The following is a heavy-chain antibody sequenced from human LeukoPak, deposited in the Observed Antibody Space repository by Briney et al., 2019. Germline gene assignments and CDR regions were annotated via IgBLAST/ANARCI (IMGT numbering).Heavy chain of an antibody. CDR3: AKAHPYYYDSSGYYRSPGAFDI. D-gene: IGHD3-22*01. J-gene: IGHJ3*02. V-gene: IGHV3-9*01. CDR2: ISWNSGSI. Sequence: GRSLRLSCAASGFTFDDYAMHWVRQAPGKGLEWASGISWNSGSIGYADSVKGRFTISRDNSKNTLYLQMNSLRAEDTAVYYCAKAHPYYYDSSGYYRSPGAFDIWGQGTMVTVSS. CDR1: GFTFDDYA.